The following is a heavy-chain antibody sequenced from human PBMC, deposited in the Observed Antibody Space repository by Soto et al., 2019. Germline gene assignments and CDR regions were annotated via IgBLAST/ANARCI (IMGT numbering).Heavy chain of an antibody. CDR2: IKQDGSEK. CDR3: ARDSGYCSSTSCYIRFYYYYYGMDV. D-gene: IGHD2-2*02. J-gene: IGHJ6*02. Sequence: GGSLRLSCAASGFTFSSYWMSWVRQAPGKGLEWVANIKQDGSEKYYVDSVKGRFTISRDNAKNSLYLQMNSLRAEDTAVYYCARDSGYCSSTSCYIRFYYYYYGMDVWGQGPTVTVSS. CDR1: GFTFSSYW. V-gene: IGHV3-7*03.